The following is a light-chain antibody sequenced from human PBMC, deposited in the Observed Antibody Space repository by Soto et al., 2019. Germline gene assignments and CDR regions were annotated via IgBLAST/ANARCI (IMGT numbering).Light chain of an antibody. J-gene: IGKJ1*01. CDR2: GAS. CDR1: QSVSSN. Sequence: EIVMTQSPATLSVSPGERATLSCRASQSVSSNLAWYQQKPGQAPRLLIYGASTRSTGIPARFSGSGSVTEFTLIISRLQSEDFAVYYCQQYNRGRTFGQGTKVEIK. V-gene: IGKV3-15*01. CDR3: QQYNRGRT.